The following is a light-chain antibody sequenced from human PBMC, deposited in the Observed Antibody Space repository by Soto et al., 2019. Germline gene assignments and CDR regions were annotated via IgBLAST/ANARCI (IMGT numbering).Light chain of an antibody. CDR1: QTVGSSY. CDR3: QHYGSSPPWT. CDR2: GAS. Sequence: DILLTQSPATLSFSPGDRATLSCRASQTVGSSYLAWYQQKPGQAPRLFIYGASSRATGVPDRISGSGSGTDFTLTISRLEPEDFAVYYCQHYGSSPPWTFGQGTTV. V-gene: IGKV3-20*01. J-gene: IGKJ1*01.